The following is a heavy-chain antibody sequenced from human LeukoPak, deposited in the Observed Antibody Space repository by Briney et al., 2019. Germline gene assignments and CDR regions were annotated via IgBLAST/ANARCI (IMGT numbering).Heavy chain of an antibody. CDR2: IYYSGIT. Sequence: SETLSLTCTVSGGSVSSRSYYWGWIRQPPGKGLEWNGSIYYSGITYYNPSLKSRVTISVDTSKNQFSLKLTSVTAADTAVYYCARQMNTVTADYWGQGTLVTVSS. CDR3: ARQMNTVTADY. J-gene: IGHJ4*02. D-gene: IGHD4-17*01. CDR1: GGSVSSRSYY. V-gene: IGHV4-39*01.